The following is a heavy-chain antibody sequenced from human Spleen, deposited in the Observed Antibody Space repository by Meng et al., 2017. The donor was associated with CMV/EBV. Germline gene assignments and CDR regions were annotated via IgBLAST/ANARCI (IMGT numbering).Heavy chain of an antibody. Sequence: ASVKVSCKASGYTFTGYNIHWVRQAPGQGLEWMGWINPNSGGTIYAQKFEDRVTLTSDTSISTAYMELRRLRSDDTAVFFCARLFHTTLGTNYYYGMDVWGHGTTVTVSS. CDR2: INPNSGGT. CDR1: GYTFTGYN. D-gene: IGHD3-3*01. V-gene: IGHV1-2*02. J-gene: IGHJ6*02. CDR3: ARLFHTTLGTNYYYGMDV.